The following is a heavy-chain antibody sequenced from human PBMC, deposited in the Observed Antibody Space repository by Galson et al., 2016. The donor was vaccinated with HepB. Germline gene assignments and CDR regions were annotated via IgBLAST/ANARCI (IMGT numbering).Heavy chain of an antibody. CDR3: IQYNYDSRCFDY. CDR1: GFSLRTYGAT. D-gene: IGHD3-16*01. J-gene: IGHJ4*02. Sequence: PALVKPTQTLTLTCTFSGFSLRTYGATVGWVRQPPGEALEWLALIYWNDNKIYRPSLQSRLTISKDTSRNQVVLTMTTVDPVDTAIYYCIQYNYDSRCFDYWGQGTLGTVSS. CDR2: IYWNDNK. V-gene: IGHV2-5*01.